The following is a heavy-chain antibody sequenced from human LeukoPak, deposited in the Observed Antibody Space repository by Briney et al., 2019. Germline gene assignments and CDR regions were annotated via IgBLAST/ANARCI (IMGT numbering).Heavy chain of an antibody. D-gene: IGHD6-19*01. CDR1: GGSISSYY. V-gene: IGHV4-59*01. CDR2: IYYSGST. Sequence: SETLSLTCTVSGGSISSYYWSWIRQPPGKGLEWIGYIYYSGSTNYNPSLKCRVTISVDTSKNQFSLKLSSVTAADTAVYYCARVRLAHYYYYGMDVWGQGTTVTVSS. CDR3: ARVRLAHYYYYGMDV. J-gene: IGHJ6*02.